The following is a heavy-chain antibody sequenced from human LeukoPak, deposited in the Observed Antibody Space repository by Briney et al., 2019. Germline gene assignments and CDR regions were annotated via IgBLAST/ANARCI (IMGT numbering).Heavy chain of an antibody. V-gene: IGHV4-39*01. D-gene: IGHD3-10*01. CDR1: GDSISSSNYY. CDR3: ARRAMVRELITNSDY. J-gene: IGHJ4*02. Sequence: SETLSLTCTVSGDSISSSNYYWGWLRQPPGKGLEWIGTIYYSGSTYYNPSLNSRVSISVDTSKNQFSLRLTSVSAADTAVYYCARRAMVRELITNSDYWGQGTLVTVSS. CDR2: IYYSGST.